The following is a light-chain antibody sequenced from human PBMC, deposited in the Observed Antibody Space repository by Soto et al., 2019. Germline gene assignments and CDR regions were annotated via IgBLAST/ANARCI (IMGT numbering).Light chain of an antibody. CDR1: QSVSSY. J-gene: IGKJ5*01. CDR2: GAS. V-gene: IGKV3-11*01. Sequence: EIMLTQSPGALSLSPGERATLSCRASQSVSSYLAWYQQKPGQAPRVLIYGASSRATGTPDRFSGSGSGTDFTLTINRLEPEDFAVYYCQQRSNWPITFGQGTRLENK. CDR3: QQRSNWPIT.